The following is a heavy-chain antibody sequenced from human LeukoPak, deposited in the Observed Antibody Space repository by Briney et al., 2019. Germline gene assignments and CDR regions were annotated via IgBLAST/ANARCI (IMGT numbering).Heavy chain of an antibody. Sequence: SETLSLTCTVSGGSIRSYYWSWIRQPPGKGLEWIGYIFYAGSTAYNPSLKSRVTISIDTSKNQFSLKLNSVTAADTAVYYCASGERGYSYGPLDYWGQGTLVTVSS. V-gene: IGHV4-59*08. J-gene: IGHJ4*02. CDR3: ASGERGYSYGPLDY. D-gene: IGHD5-18*01. CDR2: IFYAGST. CDR1: GGSIRSYY.